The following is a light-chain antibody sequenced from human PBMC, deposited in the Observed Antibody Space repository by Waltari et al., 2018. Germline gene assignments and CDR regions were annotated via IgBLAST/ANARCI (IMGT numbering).Light chain of an antibody. Sequence: SSELTQDPAVSVALGQTVRITCQGDRLRSYYANWYQQKPGQAPVLVIYGKNNRPSGIPDRFSGSSSGNTASLTITGAQAEDEADYYCNSRDSSGNHWVFGGGTKLTVL. V-gene: IGLV3-19*01. CDR1: RLRSYY. J-gene: IGLJ3*02. CDR2: GKN. CDR3: NSRDSSGNHWV.